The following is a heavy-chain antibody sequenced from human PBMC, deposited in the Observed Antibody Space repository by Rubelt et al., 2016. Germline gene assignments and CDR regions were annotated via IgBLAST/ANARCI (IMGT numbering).Heavy chain of an antibody. Sequence: QVQLQQWGAGLLKPSETLSLTCAVYGGSFSGYYWSWIRQPPGKGLEWIGEINHSGSTNYNPSLKRRVTISVDTSKNQFSLKLGSGAAADTAGYYCARGVWGPGGEGYWGQGTLVTVSS. CDR2: INHSGST. D-gene: IGHD3-16*01. CDR1: GGSFSGYY. V-gene: IGHV4-34*01. J-gene: IGHJ4*02. CDR3: ARGVWGPGGEGY.